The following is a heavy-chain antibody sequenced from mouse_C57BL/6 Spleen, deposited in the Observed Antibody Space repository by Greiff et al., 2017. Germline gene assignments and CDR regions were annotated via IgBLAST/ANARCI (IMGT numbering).Heavy chain of an antibody. V-gene: IGHV5-6*01. CDR1: GFTFSSYG. CDR3: ARQGKGRVAY. J-gene: IGHJ3*01. Sequence: EVQLVESGGDLVKPGGSLKLSCAASGFTFSSYGMSWVRQTPDKRLEWVATISSGGSYTSYPDSVKGRFTISRDNAKNTLYLQMSSLKSEDTAMYYCARQGKGRVAYWGQGTLVTVSA. D-gene: IGHD3-3*01. CDR2: ISSGGSYT.